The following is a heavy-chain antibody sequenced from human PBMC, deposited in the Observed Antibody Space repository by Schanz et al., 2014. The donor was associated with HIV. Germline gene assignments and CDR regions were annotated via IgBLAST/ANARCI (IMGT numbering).Heavy chain of an antibody. Sequence: QVQLVESGGGVVQPGRSQRLSCAASGFTFRRHGMHWVRQAPGQGLEWLAVISPDGSKQHYADSVKGRFIISRDNSKKILYLQMNSLRAEDTAEYFCARGAEEDYYGPCFDSWGQGTLVIVSS. CDR1: GFTFRRHG. D-gene: IGHD3-16*01. CDR3: ARGAEEDYYGPCFDS. CDR2: ISPDGSKQ. J-gene: IGHJ4*02. V-gene: IGHV3-33*01.